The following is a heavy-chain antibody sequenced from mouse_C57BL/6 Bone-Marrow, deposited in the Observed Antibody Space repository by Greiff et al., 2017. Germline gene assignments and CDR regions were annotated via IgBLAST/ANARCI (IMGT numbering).Heavy chain of an antibody. CDR3: AKGAMDY. J-gene: IGHJ4*01. Sequence: VQLQQSGAELMKPGASVKLSCKATGYTFTGYWIEWVKQRPGHGLEWIGEILPGSGSTNYTEKFKGKATFTADTSSNTAYMQLSSLTTEDSAIYYCAKGAMDYWGQGTSVTVSS. CDR1: GYTFTGYW. V-gene: IGHV1-9*01. CDR2: ILPGSGST.